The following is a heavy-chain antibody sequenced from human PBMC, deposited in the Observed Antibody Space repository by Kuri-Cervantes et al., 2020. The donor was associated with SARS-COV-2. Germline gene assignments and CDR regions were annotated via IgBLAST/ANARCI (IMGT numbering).Heavy chain of an antibody. CDR3: ARDSHLFLDV. D-gene: IGHD3-10*02. CDR1: GYSFTAYC. J-gene: IGHJ6*02. Sequence: ASVKVSCKASGYSFTAYCYAWVRQAPGQGPEWIGRINVNDGDTSYARKVQGRVTMTTDTSTTTVYMDLRSLRSDDTAVYYCARDSHLFLDVWGQGTTVTVSS. CDR2: INVNDGDT. V-gene: IGHV1-18*01.